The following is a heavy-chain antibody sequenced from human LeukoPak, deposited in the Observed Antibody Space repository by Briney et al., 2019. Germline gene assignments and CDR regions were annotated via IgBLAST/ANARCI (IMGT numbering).Heavy chain of an antibody. CDR1: GFTFSSYG. D-gene: IGHD3-22*01. CDR3: AKEGSGYYR. V-gene: IGHV3-30*18. CDR2: ISYDGSNK. J-gene: IGHJ5*02. Sequence: GRSLRLSCAASGFTFSSYGMHWVRQAPGKGPEWVAVISYDGSNKYYADSVKGRFTISRDNSKNTLSLQMNSLRVEDTAMYYCAKEGSGYYRWGQGTLVTVPS.